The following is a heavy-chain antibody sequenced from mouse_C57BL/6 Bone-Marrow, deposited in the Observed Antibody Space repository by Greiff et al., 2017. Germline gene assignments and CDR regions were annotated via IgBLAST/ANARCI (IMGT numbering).Heavy chain of an antibody. CDR1: GYTFTSYG. Sequence: QLQLTESGAELARPGASVKLSCKASGYTFTSYGISWVTQRTGQGLEWIGEIYPRRGNTYYNEKFKGKATLTADKASSTAYMELRSLTSEDSAVYFCERCYGAMDYWGQGTSVTVSS. CDR2: IYPRRGNT. CDR3: ERCYGAMDY. V-gene: IGHV1-81*01. J-gene: IGHJ4*01. D-gene: IGHD1-1*01.